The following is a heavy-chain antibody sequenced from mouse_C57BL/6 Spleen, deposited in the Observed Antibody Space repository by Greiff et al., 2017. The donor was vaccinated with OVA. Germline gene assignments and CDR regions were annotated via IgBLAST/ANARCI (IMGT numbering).Heavy chain of an antibody. D-gene: IGHD3-1*01. Sequence: QVQLQQSGAELVRPGASVTLSCKASGYTFTDYEMHWVKQTPVHGLEWIGAIDPETGGTAYNQKFKGKAILTADKSSSTAYMELRSLTSEDSAVYYCTRSGRAPLDYWGQGTTLTVSS. CDR3: TRSGRAPLDY. CDR1: GYTFTDYE. J-gene: IGHJ2*01. V-gene: IGHV1-15*01. CDR2: IDPETGGT.